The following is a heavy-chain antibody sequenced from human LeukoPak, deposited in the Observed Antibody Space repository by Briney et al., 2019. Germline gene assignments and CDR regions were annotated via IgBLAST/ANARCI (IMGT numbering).Heavy chain of an antibody. Sequence: GGSLRLSCAASGFTFSSYGMHWVRQAPGKGLEWVAVIWYDGSNKYYADSVKGRFTISRDNSKNTLYLQVNSLRAEDTAVYYCARKMGYVGGIDYWGQGTLVTVSS. CDR3: ARKMGYVGGIDY. V-gene: IGHV3-33*01. CDR2: IWYDGSNK. CDR1: GFTFSSYG. D-gene: IGHD3-16*01. J-gene: IGHJ4*02.